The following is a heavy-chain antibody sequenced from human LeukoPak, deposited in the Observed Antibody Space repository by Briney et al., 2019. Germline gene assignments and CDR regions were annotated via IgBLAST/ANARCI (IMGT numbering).Heavy chain of an antibody. CDR1: GGTFSSYA. V-gene: IGHV1-69*13. CDR3: ARALGRVTENWFDP. Sequence: SVKVSCKASGGTFSSYAISWVRQAPGQGLEWMGGIIPIFGTANYAQKFQGRVTITADESTSTAYMELRSLRSDDTAVYYCARALGRVTENWFDPWGQGTLVTVSS. J-gene: IGHJ5*02. D-gene: IGHD2-21*02. CDR2: IIPIFGTA.